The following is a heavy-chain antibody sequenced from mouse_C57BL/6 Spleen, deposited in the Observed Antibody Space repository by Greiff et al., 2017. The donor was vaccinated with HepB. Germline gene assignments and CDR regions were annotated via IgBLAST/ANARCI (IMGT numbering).Heavy chain of an antibody. CDR2: IHPNSGST. D-gene: IGHD1-1*01. CDR3: ARSKDYYGSSDY. CDR1: GYTFTSYW. V-gene: IGHV1-64*01. Sequence: VQLQQPGAELVKPGASVKLSCKASGYTFTSYWMHWVKQRPGQGLEWIGMIHPNSGSTNYNEKFKSKATLTVGKSSSTAYMQLSSLTSEDSAVYYCARSKDYYGSSDYWGQGTTLTVSS. J-gene: IGHJ2*01.